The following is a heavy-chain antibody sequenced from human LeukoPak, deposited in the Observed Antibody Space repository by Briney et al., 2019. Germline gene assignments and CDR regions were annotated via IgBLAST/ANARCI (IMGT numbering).Heavy chain of an antibody. J-gene: IGHJ4*02. CDR1: GYTFTSYD. D-gene: IGHD1-26*01. Sequence: VASVKVSCKASGYTFTSYDINWVRQAPGQGLEWMGWINPNSGGTNYAQKFQGRVTMTRDTSISTAYMELSRLRSDDTAVYYCARDLGLYYRHFDYWGQGTLVTVSS. CDR3: ARDLGLYYRHFDY. V-gene: IGHV1-2*02. CDR2: INPNSGGT.